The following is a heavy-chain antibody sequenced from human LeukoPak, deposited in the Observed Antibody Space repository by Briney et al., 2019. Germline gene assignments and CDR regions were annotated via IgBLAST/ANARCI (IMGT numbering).Heavy chain of an antibody. CDR2: IDPSGSYT. CDR1: GYSFTSYW. V-gene: IGHV5-10-1*01. D-gene: IGHD3-10*01. J-gene: IGHJ6*04. CDR3: ARHLPLWFGELLSWEYYYYGMDV. Sequence: GESLKISCKGSGYSFTSYWISWVRQMPGKGLEWMGRIDPSGSYTNYSTSFQGHVTISADKSISTAYLRWSRLKASDTAMYYCARHLPLWFGELLSWEYYYYGMDVWGKGTTVTVSS.